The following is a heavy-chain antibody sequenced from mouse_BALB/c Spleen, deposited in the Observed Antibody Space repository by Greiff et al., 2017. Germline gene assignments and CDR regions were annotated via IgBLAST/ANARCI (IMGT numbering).Heavy chain of an antibody. Sequence: QVQLQQSGAELVRPGSSVKISCKASGYAFSSYWMNWVKQRPGQGLEWIGQIYPGDGDTNYNGKFKGKATLTADKSSSTAYMQLSSLTSEDSAVYFCARSLTTATGGFAYWGQGTLVTVSA. CDR2: IYPGDGDT. V-gene: IGHV1-80*01. J-gene: IGHJ3*01. CDR3: ARSLTTATGGFAY. D-gene: IGHD1-2*01. CDR1: GYAFSSYW.